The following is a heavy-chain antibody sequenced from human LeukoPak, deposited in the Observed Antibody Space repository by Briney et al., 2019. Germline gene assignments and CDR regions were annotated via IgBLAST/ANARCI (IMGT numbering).Heavy chain of an antibody. CDR2: ISGSGGST. J-gene: IGHJ4*02. D-gene: IGHD6-19*01. CDR3: AKDRVASIAVAGQFDY. V-gene: IGHV3-23*01. Sequence: GGSLRLSCAASGFTFSSYAMSWVRQAPGKGLEWVSAISGSGGSTYYADSVKGRFTISRDNSKNTLYLQMNSLRAEDTAVYYCAKDRVASIAVAGQFDYWGQGTLVTVSS. CDR1: GFTFSSYA.